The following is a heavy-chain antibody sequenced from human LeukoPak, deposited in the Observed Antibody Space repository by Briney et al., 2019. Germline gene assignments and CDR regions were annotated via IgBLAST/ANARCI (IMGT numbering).Heavy chain of an antibody. J-gene: IGHJ5*02. Sequence: VVSVKVSCKASGYTFTSYAMNWVRQAPGQGLEWMGWINTNTGNPTYAQGFTGRFVFSLDTPVSTAYLQISSLKAEDTAVYYCARGPFCGGDCYSGRSGFDPWGQEPWSPSPQ. CDR3: ARGPFCGGDCYSGRSGFDP. V-gene: IGHV7-4-1*02. D-gene: IGHD2-21*02. CDR2: INTNTGNP. CDR1: GYTFTSYA.